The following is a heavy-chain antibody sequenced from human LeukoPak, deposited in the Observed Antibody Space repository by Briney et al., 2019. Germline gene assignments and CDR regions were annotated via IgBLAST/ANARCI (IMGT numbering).Heavy chain of an antibody. D-gene: IGHD2-2*01. CDR3: AKIVVVPAANWFDP. J-gene: IGHJ5*02. CDR2: INHSGST. V-gene: IGHV4-34*01. Sequence: SETLSLTCAVYGGSFSGYYWSWIRQPPGKGLEWLGEINHSGSTNYNTSLKSRVTISVDTSKNQFSLKLSSVTAADTAVYYCAKIVVVPAANWFDPWGQGTLVTVSS. CDR1: GGSFSGYY.